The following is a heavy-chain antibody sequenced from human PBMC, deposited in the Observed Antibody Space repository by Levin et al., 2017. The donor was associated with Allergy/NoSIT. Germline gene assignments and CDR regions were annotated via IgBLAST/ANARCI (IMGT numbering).Heavy chain of an antibody. CDR1: GDSVSSNIAA. V-gene: IGHV6-1*01. D-gene: IGHD4-17*01. J-gene: IGHJ4*02. Sequence: ASETLSLTCAISGDSVSSNIAAWNWIRQSPSRGLEWLGRTYYRSKWYNDYAVSVRSRMTLNADTSKNQFFLQLNSVTPEDTAVYYCLRDLYGQIDYWGQGILVTVSS. CDR3: LRDLYGQIDY. CDR2: TYYRSKWYN.